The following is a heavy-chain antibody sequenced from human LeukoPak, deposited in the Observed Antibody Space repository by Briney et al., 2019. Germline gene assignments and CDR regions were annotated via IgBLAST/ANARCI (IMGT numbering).Heavy chain of an antibody. J-gene: IGHJ3*02. D-gene: IGHD1-1*01. CDR3: ARVELEKSFDI. Sequence: PGGSLRLSCAASGFTFSSYFMSWVRQAPGKGLEWVANIQEDGSEKYYVDSVKGRFTISRDNAENSLYLQMNSLRAEDTAVYYCARVELEKSFDIWGQGTMVTVSS. V-gene: IGHV3-7*05. CDR1: GFTFSSYF. CDR2: IQEDGSEK.